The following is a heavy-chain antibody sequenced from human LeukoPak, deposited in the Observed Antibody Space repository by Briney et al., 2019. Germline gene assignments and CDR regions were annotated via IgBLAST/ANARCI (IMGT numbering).Heavy chain of an antibody. Sequence: GGSLRLSCAASGFTFSSFAMQWVRRAPGKGLEWVAFIPYDGTNKYYADSVKGRFTISRDNSKNTVYLQMNSLRAEDTAVYYCAKDRFSSSWNVDYWGQGTLVTVSS. V-gene: IGHV3-30*02. D-gene: IGHD6-13*01. CDR1: GFTFSSFA. CDR2: IPYDGTNK. CDR3: AKDRFSSSWNVDY. J-gene: IGHJ4*02.